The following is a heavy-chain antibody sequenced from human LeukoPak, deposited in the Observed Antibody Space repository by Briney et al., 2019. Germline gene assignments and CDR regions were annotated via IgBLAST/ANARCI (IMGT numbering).Heavy chain of an antibody. V-gene: IGHV1-24*01. J-gene: IGHJ3*02. CDR3: ATHLWFGDAFDI. CDR1: GYTLTELS. CDR2: FDPEDGET. D-gene: IGHD3-10*01. Sequence: GASVKVSCKVSGYTLTELSMHWVRQAPGKGLEWMGGFDPEDGETTYAQKFQGRVTMTEDTSTDTAYMELSSLRSEDTAVYYCATHLWFGDAFDIWGQGTMVTVSS.